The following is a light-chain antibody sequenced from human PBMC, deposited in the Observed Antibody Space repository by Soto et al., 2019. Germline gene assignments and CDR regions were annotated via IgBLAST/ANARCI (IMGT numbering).Light chain of an antibody. CDR2: TTS. Sequence: QAVVTQEPSLTVSPGGTVTLTCAPSTGAVTSGYYPNWFQQKPGQAPRALIYTTSNKHYWTPARFSGSLLGGKAALTLSGVQPEDEADYYCLLYYGGAQLVFGTGTKLTVL. J-gene: IGLJ1*01. V-gene: IGLV7-43*01. CDR1: TGAVTSGYY. CDR3: LLYYGGAQLV.